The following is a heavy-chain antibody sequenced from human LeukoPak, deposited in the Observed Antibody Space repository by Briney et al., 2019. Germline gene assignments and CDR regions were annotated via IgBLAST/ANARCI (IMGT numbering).Heavy chain of an antibody. CDR3: ARGDPPRVVREDNWFDP. CDR2: MNPNSGNT. J-gene: IGHJ5*02. CDR1: GYTFTGYY. Sequence: ASVKVSCKASGYTFTGYYMHWVRQAPGQGLEWMGWMNPNSGNTGYAQKFQGRVTITRNTSISTAYMELSSLRSEDTAVYYCARGDPPRVVREDNWFDPWGQGTLVTVSS. D-gene: IGHD3-10*01. V-gene: IGHV1-8*03.